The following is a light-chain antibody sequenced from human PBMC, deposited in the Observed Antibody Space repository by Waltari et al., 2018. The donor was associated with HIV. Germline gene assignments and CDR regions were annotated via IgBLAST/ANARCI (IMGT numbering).Light chain of an antibody. V-gene: IGLV2-11*01. CDR2: EVS. CDR3: CSYAGAYTYV. J-gene: IGLJ1*01. CDR1: SSDIASFDY. Sequence: QSALTQPRSVSGSPGQSVTISCPGTSSDIASFDYVSWYQQYPGKATKVIIYEVSQRPSGFPDRFTASKSGITASLTISGLQDEDEADYYCCSYAGAYTYVFGTGTKVTVL.